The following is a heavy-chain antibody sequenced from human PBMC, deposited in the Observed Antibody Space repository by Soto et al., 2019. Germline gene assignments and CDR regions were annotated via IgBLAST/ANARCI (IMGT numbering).Heavy chain of an antibody. D-gene: IGHD2-2*01. V-gene: IGHV3-11*01. CDR3: AKNGPAAGGLSYYYYDMDV. Sequence: PGGSLRLSCAASGFTFSDYSMTWIRQAPGKGLEWISYISASGTTIYYGDSVKGRFTISRDNAKNSLYLQMNSLRAGDTAVYYCAKNGPAAGGLSYYYYDMDVWGQGTTVTVSS. J-gene: IGHJ6*02. CDR1: GFTFSDYS. CDR2: ISASGTTI.